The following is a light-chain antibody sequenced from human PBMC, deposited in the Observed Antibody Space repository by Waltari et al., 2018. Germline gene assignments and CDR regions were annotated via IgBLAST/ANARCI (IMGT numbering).Light chain of an antibody. J-gene: IGLJ3*02. Sequence: SYVLTQPPAVSVAPGQMARISCGGSNIGSKSVHWYQQRPGQSPVLVIQYDSGRPSGVPERLSGSNSGNTATLTISRVEAGDEADYYCQVWDSSSWVFGGGTKLTVL. CDR3: QVWDSSSWV. CDR1: NIGSKS. CDR2: YDS. V-gene: IGLV3-21*01.